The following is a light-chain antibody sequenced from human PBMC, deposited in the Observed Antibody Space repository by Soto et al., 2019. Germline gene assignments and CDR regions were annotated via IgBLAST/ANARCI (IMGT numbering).Light chain of an antibody. J-gene: IGKJ1*01. CDR2: GAS. Sequence: ERVMTQSPATLSVSPGERATLSCRASQSVSSNLAWYQQKPGQAPRLLIYGASTRVTGIPARFSGSGSGTEFTLTISSLQSEDFAVYYCQQYNNFRWTFGQGTKVDIK. CDR1: QSVSSN. V-gene: IGKV3-15*01. CDR3: QQYNNFRWT.